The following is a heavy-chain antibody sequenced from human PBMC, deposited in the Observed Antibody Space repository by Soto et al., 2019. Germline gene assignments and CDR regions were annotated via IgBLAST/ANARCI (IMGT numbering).Heavy chain of an antibody. V-gene: IGHV1-8*01. CDR2: MNPNSGKI. Sequence: ASVKVSCKASGYTFTNYDINWVRQATGQGPEYMGWMNPNSGKIGYVQKFQGRVTMTSNTSISTAYMELSSLRSEDTAVYYCATLPQTYYDILTGYPRHYYYYYGMDVWGQGTTVTVSS. J-gene: IGHJ6*02. D-gene: IGHD3-9*01. CDR1: GYTFTNYD. CDR3: ATLPQTYYDILTGYPRHYYYYYGMDV.